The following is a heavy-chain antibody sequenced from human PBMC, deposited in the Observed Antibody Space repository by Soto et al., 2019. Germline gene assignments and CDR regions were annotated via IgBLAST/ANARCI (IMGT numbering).Heavy chain of an antibody. V-gene: IGHV3-53*01. CDR2: IYNGCVT. D-gene: IGHD2-21*01. Sequence: EVQLVESGGGLIQPGGSLRLSCAASGFTVSSNYMSWVRQAPGKGLEWVSLIYNGCVTYYADSVKGRFTISRDNAKNTRYLHMTSLRAEDTAVYYCASAYCGGDASSCYYSLDVWGQGTTVTVSS. CDR1: GFTVSSNY. J-gene: IGHJ6*02. CDR3: ASAYCGGDASSCYYSLDV.